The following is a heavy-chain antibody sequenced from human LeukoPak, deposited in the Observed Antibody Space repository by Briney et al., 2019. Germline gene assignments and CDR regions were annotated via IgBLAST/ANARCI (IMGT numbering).Heavy chain of an antibody. CDR2: ISYNGGST. CDR3: ARDYDFWSGYYGTYMDV. V-gene: IGHV3-64*02. J-gene: IGHJ6*03. D-gene: IGHD3-3*01. CDR1: GFTFTNYA. Sequence: GGSLRLSCAASGFTFTNYAMHWVRQAPGKGLEYVSAISYNGGSTYYADSVKGRFTISRDNSKNTLYLQMGSLTAEDTAVYYCARDYDFWSGYYGTYMDVWGKGTTVTVSS.